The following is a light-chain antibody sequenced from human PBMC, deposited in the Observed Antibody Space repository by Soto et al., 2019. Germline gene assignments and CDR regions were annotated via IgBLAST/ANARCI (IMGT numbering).Light chain of an antibody. CDR3: LQHNSYPPT. J-gene: IGKJ4*01. CDR2: AAS. Sequence: DIQMTQSPSSLSASVGDRVTITCRASQGIGSDLGWYQQKPGKAPKRLIYAASSLQSGVPSRFSGRGSGTEFTLTTSSLQPEDFATYYCLQHNSYPPTFGGGTKVEIK. CDR1: QGIGSD. V-gene: IGKV1-17*01.